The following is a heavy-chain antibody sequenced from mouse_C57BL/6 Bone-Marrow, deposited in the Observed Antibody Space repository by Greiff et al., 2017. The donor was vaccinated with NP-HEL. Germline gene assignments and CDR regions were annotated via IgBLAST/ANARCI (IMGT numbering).Heavy chain of an antibody. CDR2: IDPSDSET. CDR3: AIMITGHYYYAMDY. D-gene: IGHD2-4*01. Sequence: QVQLQQPGAELVRPGSSVKLSCKASGYTFTSYWMHWVKQRPIQGLEWIGNIDPSDSETHYNQKFKDKATLTVDKSYSTAYMQLSSLTSEDSAVYYSAIMITGHYYYAMDYWGQGTSVTVSS. V-gene: IGHV1-52*01. J-gene: IGHJ4*01. CDR1: GYTFTSYW.